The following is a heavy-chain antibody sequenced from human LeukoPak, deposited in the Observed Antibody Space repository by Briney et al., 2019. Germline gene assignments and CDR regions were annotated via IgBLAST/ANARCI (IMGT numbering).Heavy chain of an antibody. Sequence: GGSLRLSCAASGFTFSSYAMGWVRQAPGKGLEWVSAISGSGGTTYYADSVKGRFTISRDNSKNTVYLQMNSLRAEDTAVYYCAKSRLIQLWLVDYWGQGTLVTVSS. D-gene: IGHD5-18*01. CDR3: AKSRLIQLWLVDY. J-gene: IGHJ4*02. V-gene: IGHV3-23*01. CDR1: GFTFSSYA. CDR2: ISGSGGTT.